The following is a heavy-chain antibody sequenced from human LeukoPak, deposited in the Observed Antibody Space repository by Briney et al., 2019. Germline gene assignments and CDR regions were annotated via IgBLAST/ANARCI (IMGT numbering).Heavy chain of an antibody. CDR3: ARGGAAGDY. Sequence: GGSLRLSCAASGFTFDDYGMSWVRQAPGKGLEWVSSISSSSSYIYYADSVKGRFTISRDNAKNSLYLQMNSLRAEDTAVYYCARGGAAGDYWGQGTLVTVSS. J-gene: IGHJ4*02. CDR1: GFTFDDYG. V-gene: IGHV3-21*01. D-gene: IGHD6-13*01. CDR2: ISSSSSYI.